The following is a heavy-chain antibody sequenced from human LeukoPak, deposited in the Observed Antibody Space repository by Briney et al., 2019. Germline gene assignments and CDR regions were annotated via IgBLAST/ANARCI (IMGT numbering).Heavy chain of an antibody. V-gene: IGHV1-2*02. D-gene: IGHD3-9*01. Sequence: VASVKVSCKASGYTFTGYYMHWVRQAPGQGLEWMGWINPNSGGTSYAQKFQGRVTMTRDTSVSTAYMELSRLRSDDTAVYYCARMSDILTGLYPQWFDPWGQGTLVTVSS. CDR2: INPNSGGT. CDR3: ARMSDILTGLYPQWFDP. CDR1: GYTFTGYY. J-gene: IGHJ5*02.